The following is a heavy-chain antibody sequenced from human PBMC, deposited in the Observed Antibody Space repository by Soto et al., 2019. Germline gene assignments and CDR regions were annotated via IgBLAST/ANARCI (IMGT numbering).Heavy chain of an antibody. CDR2: ISSSGSTI. CDR1: GLSVSDAW. CDR3: ARARGGYGYGYLFDY. J-gene: IGHJ4*02. V-gene: IGHV3-11*04. Sequence: PGGSLRLSCAASGLSVSDAWMTWVRQAPGKGLEWVSYISSSGSTIYYADSVKGRFTISRDNAKNSLYLQMNSLRAEDTAVYYCARARGGYGYGYLFDYWGQGTLVTVSS. D-gene: IGHD5-18*01.